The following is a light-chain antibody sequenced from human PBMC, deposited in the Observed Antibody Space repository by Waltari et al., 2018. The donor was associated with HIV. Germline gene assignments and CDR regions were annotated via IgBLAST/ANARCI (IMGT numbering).Light chain of an antibody. CDR1: ISNLGGNF. Sequence: QSVVTQPPSASGTPGQNISISCSGDISNLGGNFVYWYQQRPGTAPRLLIYRNYHRPAGGPDRFSGSKSATSASLAISGLRSEDEGDYHCSTWDNSLSHWVFGGGTKVTVL. J-gene: IGLJ3*02. V-gene: IGLV1-47*01. CDR3: STWDNSLSHWV. CDR2: RNY.